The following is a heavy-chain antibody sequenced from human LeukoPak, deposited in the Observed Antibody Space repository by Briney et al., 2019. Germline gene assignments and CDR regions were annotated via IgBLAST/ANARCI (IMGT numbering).Heavy chain of an antibody. CDR3: ARGRYYDSSGYSLPLFDY. D-gene: IGHD3-22*01. Sequence: QPGGSLRLSCAAYGFTFSSYDMHWVRQATGKGLEWVSAIGTAGDTYYPGSVKGRFTISRENAKNSLYLQMNSLRAGDTAVYYCARGRYYDSSGYSLPLFDYWGQGTLVTVSS. V-gene: IGHV3-13*01. CDR2: IGTAGDT. CDR1: GFTFSSYD. J-gene: IGHJ4*02.